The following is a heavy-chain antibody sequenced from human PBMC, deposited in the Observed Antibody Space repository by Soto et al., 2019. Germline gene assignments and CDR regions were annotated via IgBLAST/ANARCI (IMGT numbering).Heavy chain of an antibody. CDR2: IYYSGST. D-gene: IGHD3-9*01. Sequence: QLQLQESGPGLVKPSETLSLTCTVSGGSISSSSYYWGWIRQPPGKGLEWIGSIYYSGSTYYNPSLKSRVDISVATSKNQFSLKLSSVTAADTAVYYCARLRYFAWLGVNYFDYWGQGTLVTVSS. V-gene: IGHV4-39*01. J-gene: IGHJ4*02. CDR1: GGSISSSSYY. CDR3: ARLRYFAWLGVNYFDY.